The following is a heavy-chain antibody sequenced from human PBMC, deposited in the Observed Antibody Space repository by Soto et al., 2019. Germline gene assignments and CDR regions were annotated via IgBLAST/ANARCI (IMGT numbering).Heavy chain of an antibody. V-gene: IGHV3-11*01. Sequence: PGGSLRLSCAASGFTFSDYYMSWIRQAPGKGLEWVSYISSSGSTIYYADSVKGRFTISRDNAKNSLYLQMNSLRAEDTAVYYCARAVAAAGYYYYYYYYMDVWGNGTTVTVSS. CDR1: GFTFSDYY. J-gene: IGHJ6*03. D-gene: IGHD6-13*01. CDR2: ISSSGSTI. CDR3: ARAVAAAGYYYYYYYYMDV.